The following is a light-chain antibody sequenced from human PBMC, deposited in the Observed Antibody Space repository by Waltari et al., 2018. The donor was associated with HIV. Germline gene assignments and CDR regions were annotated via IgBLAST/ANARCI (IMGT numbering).Light chain of an antibody. CDR2: DDS. CDR1: NIGSTS. Sequence: SYVLTQPPSVSVAPGQTARITCGGNNIGSTSVHWYQQKPGQAPVVVVYDDSDRPSGIPERFSGSNSGNTATLTISRVEAGDEADYYCQVWDNSSDHVVFGGGTKLTVL. J-gene: IGLJ2*01. V-gene: IGLV3-21*02. CDR3: QVWDNSSDHVV.